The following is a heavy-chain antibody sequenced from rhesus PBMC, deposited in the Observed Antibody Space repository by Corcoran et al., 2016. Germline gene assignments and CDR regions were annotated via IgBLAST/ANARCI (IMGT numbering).Heavy chain of an antibody. Sequence: QVQLQQWGEGLVKPSETLSLTCAVYGGSISGYYYWSWIRQPTGKGLEWIGYIYGNSASTNYNPSLTDRVTISKDTSENQFSLKLSSVTAADTAVYYCARGGFSGTNSEDSWGQGVVVTVSS. D-gene: IGHD5-42*01. J-gene: IGHJ6*01. CDR1: GGSISGYYY. V-gene: IGHV4-73*01. CDR3: ARGGFSGTNSEDS. CDR2: IYGNSAST.